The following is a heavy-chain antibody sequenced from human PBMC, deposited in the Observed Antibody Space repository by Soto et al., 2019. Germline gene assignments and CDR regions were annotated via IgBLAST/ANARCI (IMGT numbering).Heavy chain of an antibody. Sequence: GGSQRLSCAASGFTFDDYAMHWVRQAPGKGLEWVSCVSWNSDTIGYADSVKGRFSISRDNAKNALYLQMNSLRPEDTAFYFCVRAHWTGIVMVGGDYDQFGMDVWVYGGTFTVSS. D-gene: IGHD3-10*01. CDR3: VRAHWTGIVMVGGDYDQFGMDV. CDR1: GFTFDDYA. CDR2: VSWNSDTI. V-gene: IGHV3-9*01. J-gene: IGHJ6*04.